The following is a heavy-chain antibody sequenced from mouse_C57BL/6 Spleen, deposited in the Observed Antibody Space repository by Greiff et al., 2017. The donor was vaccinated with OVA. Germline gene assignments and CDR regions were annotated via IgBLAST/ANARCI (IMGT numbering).Heavy chain of an antibody. J-gene: IGHJ3*01. CDR2: INPNNGGT. Sequence: VQLQQSGPELVKPGASVKISCKASGYTFTDYYMNWVKQSHGKSLEWIGDINPNNGGTSYNPKFKGKATLTVDKSSLTAYMELRSRTSEDAAGYDCAGGDGGFADWGQGTLGT. V-gene: IGHV1-26*01. CDR3: AGGDGGFAD. D-gene: IGHD3-3*01. CDR1: GYTFTDYY.